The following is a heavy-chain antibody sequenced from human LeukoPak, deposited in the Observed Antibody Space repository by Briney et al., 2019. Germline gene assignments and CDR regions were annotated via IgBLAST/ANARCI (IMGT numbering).Heavy chain of an antibody. Sequence: SETLSPTCTVSGGSISSGAYYWSWIRQPPGKDLEWVGYICYRGSTYSDPSLKRRATLTVNPYKNQFPLKLSLLTAADTAVYYCARDVVVVPAAIPSFTDYWGQGTLVTVSS. V-gene: IGHV4-30-4*08. CDR2: ICYRGST. J-gene: IGHJ4*02. CDR3: ARDVVVVPAAIPSFTDY. D-gene: IGHD2-2*02. CDR1: GGSISSGAYY.